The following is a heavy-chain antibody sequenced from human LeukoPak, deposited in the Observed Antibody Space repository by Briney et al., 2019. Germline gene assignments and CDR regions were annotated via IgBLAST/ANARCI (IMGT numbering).Heavy chain of an antibody. Sequence: PGGSLRLSCAASGFTFSSYSMTWVRQAPGKGLEWVSYISSSSSTIYYADSVKGRFTISRGNAKNSLYLQMNSLRAEDTAVYYCARDPCGTAWGQGTLVTVSS. V-gene: IGHV3-48*01. CDR1: GFTFSSYS. J-gene: IGHJ5*02. D-gene: IGHD1-1*01. CDR2: ISSSSSTI. CDR3: ARDPCGTA.